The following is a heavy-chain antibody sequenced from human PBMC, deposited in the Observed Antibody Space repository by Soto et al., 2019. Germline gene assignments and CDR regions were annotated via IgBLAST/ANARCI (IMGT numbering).Heavy chain of an antibody. D-gene: IGHD6-13*01. V-gene: IGHV4-30-4*01. J-gene: IGHJ4*02. CDR1: GGSISSGDYY. Sequence: QVQLQESGPGLVKPSQTLSLTCTVSGGSISSGDYYWSWIRQPPGKGLEVIGYIYYSGSTYYNPSLLSRVTISVDTSKNQFPLKLSSVTAADTAVYYCARDGYEAGRPYGCFDYWGQGTLVTVSS. CDR2: IYYSGST. CDR3: ARDGYEAGRPYGCFDY.